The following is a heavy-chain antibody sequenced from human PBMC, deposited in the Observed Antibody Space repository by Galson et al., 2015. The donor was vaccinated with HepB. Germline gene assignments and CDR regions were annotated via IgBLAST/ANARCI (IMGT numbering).Heavy chain of an antibody. D-gene: IGHD2-8*01. CDR1: GFTLSSYA. V-gene: IGHV3-30*04. CDR3: ARAYPGGYCSNGVCYTGTYFDY. J-gene: IGHJ4*02. CDR2: ISYDGRKT. Sequence: SCKASGFTLSSYAMHWVRQAPGEGLEWVAVISYDGRKTYYAGSVRGRFTISRDNPDNTLYLQMNSLRAEDTAVYYCARAYPGGYCSNGVCYTGTYFDYWGQGTLVTVSS.